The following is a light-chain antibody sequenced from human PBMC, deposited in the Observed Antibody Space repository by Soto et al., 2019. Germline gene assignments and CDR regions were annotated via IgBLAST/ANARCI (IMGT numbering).Light chain of an antibody. Sequence: EIVLTQSPGTLSLSPGERATLSCRASQSVSSSYLAWYQQKPGQAPRLLIYGASSRATGIPDRFSGSGSGTDFTLNISRLEPEDFAVYHSQQYGRSPYTFGQGTKLEIK. CDR2: GAS. V-gene: IGKV3-20*01. CDR1: QSVSSSY. J-gene: IGKJ2*01. CDR3: QQYGRSPYT.